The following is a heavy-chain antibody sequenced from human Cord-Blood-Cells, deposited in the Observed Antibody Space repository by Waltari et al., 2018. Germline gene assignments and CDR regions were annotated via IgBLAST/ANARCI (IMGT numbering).Heavy chain of an antibody. CDR2: IYYSGRT. D-gene: IGHD1-7*01. Sequence: QLQLQESGPGLVKPSETLSLTCTVPGGSISSSRYYWGWIRQPPGKGLEWIGSIYYSGRTYYNPSLKSRVTISVDTSKNQFSLKLSSVTAADTAVYYCARHGRPIRGTGTIFDYWGQGTLVTVSS. CDR1: GGSISSSRYY. V-gene: IGHV4-39*01. CDR3: ARHGRPIRGTGTIFDY. J-gene: IGHJ4*02.